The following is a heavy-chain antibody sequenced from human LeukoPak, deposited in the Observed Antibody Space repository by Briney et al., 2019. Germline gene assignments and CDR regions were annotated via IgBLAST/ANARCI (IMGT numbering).Heavy chain of an antibody. V-gene: IGHV1-8*02. D-gene: IGHD5-12*01. CDR1: GYTFTGYY. Sequence: ASVKVSCKASGYTFTGYYMHWVRQAPGQGLEWMGWMNPNSGNTGYAQKFQGRVTMTRNTSISTAYMELSSLRSEDTAVYYCARGLRDIVATHYYYYMDVWGKGTTVTISS. J-gene: IGHJ6*03. CDR2: MNPNSGNT. CDR3: ARGLRDIVATHYYYYMDV.